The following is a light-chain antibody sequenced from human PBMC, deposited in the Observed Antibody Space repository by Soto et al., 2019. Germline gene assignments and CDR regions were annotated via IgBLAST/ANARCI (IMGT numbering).Light chain of an antibody. V-gene: IGLV2-23*01. CDR1: SSDFGSYKF. J-gene: IGLJ1*01. CDR3: FSFTSTNTHV. Sequence: QSALTQPASVSGSPGQSVTISSTGTSSDFGSYKFVSWYQHHPGKVPKVIIYETSKRPSGVSDRFSGSKSGNTASLTISGLQAEDEADYYCFSFTSTNTHVFGSGTKVTVL. CDR2: ETS.